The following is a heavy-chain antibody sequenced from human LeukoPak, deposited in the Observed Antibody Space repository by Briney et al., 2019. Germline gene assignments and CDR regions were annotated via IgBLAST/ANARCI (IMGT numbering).Heavy chain of an antibody. J-gene: IGHJ4*02. V-gene: IGHV1-2*02. CDR1: GYTFTGYY. CDR3: ASAGGDSGTFDY. D-gene: IGHD3-10*01. Sequence: ASVKVSCKASGYTFTGYYMHWVRQAPGQGLEWMGWINPNSGGTNYAQKFQGRVTITRNTSISTAYMELSSLRSEDTAVYYCASAGGDSGTFDYWGQGTLVTVSS. CDR2: INPNSGGT.